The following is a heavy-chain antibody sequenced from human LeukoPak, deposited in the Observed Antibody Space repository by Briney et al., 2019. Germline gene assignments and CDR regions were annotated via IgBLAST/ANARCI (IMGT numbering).Heavy chain of an antibody. J-gene: IGHJ4*02. V-gene: IGHV3-48*03. CDR3: ARTGFLGIAVAGTAAFDY. CDR2: ISSSGSTI. Sequence: GGSLRLSCAASGFTFSSYEMNWVRQAPGKGLEWVSYISSSGSTIYYADSAKGRFTISRDNAKNSLYLQMNSLRAEDTAVYYCARTGFLGIAVAGTAAFDYWGQGTLVTVSS. CDR1: GFTFSSYE. D-gene: IGHD6-19*01.